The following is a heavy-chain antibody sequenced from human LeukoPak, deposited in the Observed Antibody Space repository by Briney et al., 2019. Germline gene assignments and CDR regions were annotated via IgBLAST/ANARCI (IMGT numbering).Heavy chain of an antibody. V-gene: IGHV4-30-4*01. CDR1: GGSISSSEYY. CDR2: IYYSGNT. CDR3: ASYSQYYYTSGSPAADY. J-gene: IGHJ4*02. Sequence: PSQTLSLTCTVSGGSISSSEYYWNWIRQPPGKGLEWIGYIYYSGNTYYNPSLKSRVSISVDTSKNQFFLKLSSVTAADTAVYYCASYSQYYYTSGSPAADYWGQGTLVTVSS. D-gene: IGHD3-10*01.